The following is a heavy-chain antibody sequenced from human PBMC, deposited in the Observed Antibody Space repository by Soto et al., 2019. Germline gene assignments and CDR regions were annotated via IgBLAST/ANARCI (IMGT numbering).Heavy chain of an antibody. CDR2: IKHTGDA. J-gene: IGHJ5*01. CDR3: AREGRPHWFES. Sequence: QVHLQESGPGLVKPSETLSLTCAVSGDSIKTETWWSWLRQLPGTGLEWIGEIKHTGDANANPALRRRVSMSVDRTKNQCFLNLRSVSAADTAVYFCAREGRPHWFESWGQGTLVTVSS. CDR1: GDSIKTETW. V-gene: IGHV4-4*02.